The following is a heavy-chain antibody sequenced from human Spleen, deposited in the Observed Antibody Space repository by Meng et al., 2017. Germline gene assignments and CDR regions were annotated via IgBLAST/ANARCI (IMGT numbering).Heavy chain of an antibody. Sequence: VQSGDEVKQPGAASNVSCESSGYSFTDYYLHWVRRSPGQGLELMGRINPKSGDTHYAQKFQGRVTMTGDTSISTAYMELSGLISDDTAMYYCARDEDISAAGKLFGDYWGQGTLVTVSS. CDR3: ARDEDISAAGKLFGDY. D-gene: IGHD6-13*01. CDR1: GYSFTDYY. CDR2: INPKSGDT. V-gene: IGHV1-2*06. J-gene: IGHJ4*02.